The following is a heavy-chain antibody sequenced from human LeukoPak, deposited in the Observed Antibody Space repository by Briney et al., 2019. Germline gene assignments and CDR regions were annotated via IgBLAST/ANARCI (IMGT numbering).Heavy chain of an antibody. D-gene: IGHD6-19*01. CDR3: ARGTLDGAVAYDY. CDR1: GYTFTGYY. V-gene: IGHV1-2*02. CDR2: INPNSGGT. Sequence: GASVKVSCKASGYTFTGYYMHWVRQAPGQGLEWMGWINPNSGGTNYAQKFQGRVTMTRDTSISTAYMELSRLRSDDTAVYYCARGTLDGAVAYDYWGQGTLVTVSS. J-gene: IGHJ4*02.